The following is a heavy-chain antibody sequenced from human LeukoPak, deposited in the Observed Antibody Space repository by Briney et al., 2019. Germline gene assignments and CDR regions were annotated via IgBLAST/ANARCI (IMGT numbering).Heavy chain of an antibody. CDR3: AKGGKWDVTPFDY. V-gene: IGHV3-23*01. CDR1: GFTFSTYS. D-gene: IGHD1-26*01. CDR2: ISGGGGST. J-gene: IGHJ4*02. Sequence: GGSLRLSCAASGFTFSTYSMNWVRQAPGKGLEWVSTISGGGGSTYYADSVKGRFTISRDNSKNTLYLQVNSLRAEDTAVYYCAKGGKWDVTPFDYWGQGTLVTVSS.